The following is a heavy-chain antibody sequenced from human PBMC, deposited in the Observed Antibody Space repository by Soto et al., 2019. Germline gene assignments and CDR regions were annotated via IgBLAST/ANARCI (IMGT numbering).Heavy chain of an antibody. Sequence: PSETLSLTCTVSGGSISSYYWSWIRQPPGKGLEWIGYIYYSGSTNYNPSLKSRVTISVDTSKNQFSLKLSSVTAADTAVYYCARSLYDFWSGYYTQDNWFDPWGQGTLVTV. CDR3: ARSLYDFWSGYYTQDNWFDP. D-gene: IGHD3-3*01. J-gene: IGHJ5*02. CDR2: IYYSGST. V-gene: IGHV4-59*01. CDR1: GGSISSYY.